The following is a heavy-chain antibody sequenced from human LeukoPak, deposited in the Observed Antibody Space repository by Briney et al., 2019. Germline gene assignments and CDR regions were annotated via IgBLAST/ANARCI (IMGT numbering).Heavy chain of an antibody. V-gene: IGHV3-23*01. J-gene: IGHJ6*02. CDR3: ATQTYGDYPVHGMDV. CDR1: GFTFSSYA. D-gene: IGHD4-17*01. CDR2: ISGSGGST. Sequence: PGGSLRLSCAASGFTFSSYAMSWVRQAPGKGLEWVSAISGSGGSTYYADSVKGRFTISRDNSKNTLYLQMNSLRAEDTAVYYCATQTYGDYPVHGMDVWGQGTTVTVSS.